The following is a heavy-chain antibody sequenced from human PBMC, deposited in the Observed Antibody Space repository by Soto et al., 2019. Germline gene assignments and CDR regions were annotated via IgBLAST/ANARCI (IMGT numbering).Heavy chain of an antibody. CDR2: ISPKSGGT. Sequence: QVQLVQSGAEVKKPGASVKISCEASGYTFINYYMHWVRQAPGQGFEWMGRISPKSGGTNYAQKFQGRVSMTWDTSLTTAYMDLSSLMSEDTAVSFCARPPGYISDWYYFDLWGQGTQVTVSS. CDR1: GYTFINYY. V-gene: IGHV1-2*02. CDR3: ARPPGYISDWYYFDL. D-gene: IGHD3-9*01. J-gene: IGHJ4*02.